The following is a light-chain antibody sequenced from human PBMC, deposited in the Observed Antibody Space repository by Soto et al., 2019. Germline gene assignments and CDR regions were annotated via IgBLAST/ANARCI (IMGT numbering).Light chain of an antibody. J-gene: IGKJ2*03. Sequence: DIQMTQSPSTLSASVGDTVIITCRASQSISAWVAWYQQKPGKAPKLLMNDASSLESGVPSRFSGSGSGTELTLTISSLQPDDLGTYYCQQYNSYYSFGQGTKLEIK. CDR2: DAS. V-gene: IGKV1-5*01. CDR1: QSISAW. CDR3: QQYNSYYS.